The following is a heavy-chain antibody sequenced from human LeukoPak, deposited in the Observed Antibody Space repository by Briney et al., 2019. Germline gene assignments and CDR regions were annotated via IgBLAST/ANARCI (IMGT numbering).Heavy chain of an antibody. Sequence: SETLSLTCTVSGGSISSYYWSWIRQPPGKGLEWIGYIYYSGSTNYNPSLKSRVTISVDTSKNQFSLKLGSVTAADTAVYYCARFYSSVLDYWGQGTLVTVSS. CDR1: GGSISSYY. J-gene: IGHJ4*02. V-gene: IGHV4-59*01. D-gene: IGHD6-19*01. CDR3: ARFYSSVLDY. CDR2: IYYSGST.